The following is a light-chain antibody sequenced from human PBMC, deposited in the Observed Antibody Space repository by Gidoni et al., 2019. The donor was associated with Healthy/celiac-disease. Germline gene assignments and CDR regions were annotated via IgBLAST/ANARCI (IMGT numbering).Light chain of an antibody. Sequence: QAVLTPPPSVSGAPGQRVTISCTGSSSNIGACYDVHWYQQLPGTAPKLLIYGNSNRPSGVPDRFSGSKSGTSASLAITGLQAEDEADYYCQSYDSSLSGSWVFGGGTKLTVL. CDR2: GNS. CDR3: QSYDSSLSGSWV. J-gene: IGLJ3*02. CDR1: SSNIGACYD. V-gene: IGLV1-40*01.